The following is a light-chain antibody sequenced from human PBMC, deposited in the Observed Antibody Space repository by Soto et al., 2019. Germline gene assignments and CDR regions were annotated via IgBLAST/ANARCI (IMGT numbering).Light chain of an antibody. CDR1: SSNIGSNY. J-gene: IGLJ2*01. CDR3: AAWDDSPVV. CDR2: RNN. Sequence: QSVLTQPPSASGTPGQRVTISCSGSSSNIGSNYVYWYQQLPGTAPKLLIYRNNQRPSGVPDRFSGSKSGTSASLAISGLRSEDEADYYYAAWDDSPVVFGGGTKLTVL. V-gene: IGLV1-47*01.